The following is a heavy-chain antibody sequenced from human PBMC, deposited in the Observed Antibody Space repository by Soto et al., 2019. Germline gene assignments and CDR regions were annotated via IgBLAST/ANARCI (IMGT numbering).Heavy chain of an antibody. J-gene: IGHJ3*02. CDR2: ISGSGGST. V-gene: IGHV3-23*01. CDR1: GFTFSSYA. D-gene: IGHD6-19*01. CDR3: AKDRMIAVAGNRVWDAFDI. Sequence: GGSLRLSCAASGFTFSSYAMSWVRQAPGKGLEWVSAISGSGGSTYYADSVKGRFTISRDNSKNTLYLQMNSLRAEDTAVYYLAKDRMIAVAGNRVWDAFDIWGQGTMVTVSS.